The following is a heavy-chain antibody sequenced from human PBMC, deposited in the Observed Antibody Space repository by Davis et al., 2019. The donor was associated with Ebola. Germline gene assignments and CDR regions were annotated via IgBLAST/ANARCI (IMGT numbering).Heavy chain of an antibody. CDR3: ARAPIAGAGTRWGTRWFDP. V-gene: IGHV4-39*07. Sequence: PSETLSLTCTVSGGSISSSSYYWGWIRQPPGKGLEWIGSINYSGSTYYHPSLKSRVTISVDTSKNQFSLNLRSVTAADTAVYYWARAPIAGAGTRWGTRWFDPWGQGTLVSVSS. J-gene: IGHJ5*02. CDR2: INYSGST. CDR1: GGSISSSSYY. D-gene: IGHD6-13*01.